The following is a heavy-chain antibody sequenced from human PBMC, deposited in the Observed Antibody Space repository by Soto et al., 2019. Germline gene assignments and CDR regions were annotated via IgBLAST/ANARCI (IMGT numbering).Heavy chain of an antibody. J-gene: IGHJ4*02. CDR3: AKAPITGTTPFDY. CDR2: ISYDGSNK. CDR1: GFTFSSYG. D-gene: IGHD1-7*01. V-gene: IGHV3-30*18. Sequence: QVQLVESGGGVVQPGRSLRLSCAASGFTFSSYGMHWVRQAPGKGLEWVAVISYDGSNKDYADSVKGRFTISRDNSKNPLYLQMNSLRAEDTAVYYCAKAPITGTTPFDYWGQGTLVTVSS.